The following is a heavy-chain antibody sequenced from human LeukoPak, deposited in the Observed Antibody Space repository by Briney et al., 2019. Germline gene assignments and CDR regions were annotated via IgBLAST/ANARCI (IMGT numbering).Heavy chain of an antibody. J-gene: IGHJ4*02. CDR2: ITSSSNYI. V-gene: IGHV3-21*01. CDR1: GFIFSSYT. Sequence: GGSLRLSCAASGFIFSSYTMNWVRQAPGKGLEWVSSITSSSNYIYYADSVKGRFTISRYNAKNSLFLQMNSLRSEDTAVYYCARYAYNNSSFDYWGQGTLVTVSS. D-gene: IGHD3-16*01. CDR3: ARYAYNNSSFDY.